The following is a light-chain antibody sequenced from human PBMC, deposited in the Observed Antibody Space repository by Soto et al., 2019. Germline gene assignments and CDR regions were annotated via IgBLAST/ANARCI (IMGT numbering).Light chain of an antibody. CDR1: QTVSRW. J-gene: IGKJ3*01. CDR2: ATS. Sequence: DIQMTQSPSTLSASLGDRVTITCRASQTVSRWLAWYQQKPGKAPELLIYATSTLHSGVPSRFSGSGSGTDFTLTISNLQPEDFATYYCQQNYITPRTFGPGTKVDIK. CDR3: QQNYITPRT. V-gene: IGKV1-39*01.